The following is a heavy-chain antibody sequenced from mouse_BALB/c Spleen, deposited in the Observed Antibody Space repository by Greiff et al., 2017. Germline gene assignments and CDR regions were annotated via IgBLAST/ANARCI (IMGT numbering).Heavy chain of an antibody. V-gene: IGHV14-4*02. D-gene: IGHD3-3*01. Sequence: EVQLQQSGAELVRPGASVKLSCTASGFTINDYYMHWVKQRPEQGLEWIGWIDPESGDTEYAPKFQGKATMTADTSSNTAYLQLSSLTSEDTADYCCSARTRASDYWGQGTTLTVSA. J-gene: IGHJ2*01. CDR3: SARTRASDY. CDR2: IDPESGDT. CDR1: GFTINDYY.